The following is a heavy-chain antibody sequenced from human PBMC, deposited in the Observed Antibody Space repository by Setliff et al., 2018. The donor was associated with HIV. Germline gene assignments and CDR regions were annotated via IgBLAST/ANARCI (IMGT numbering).Heavy chain of an antibody. V-gene: IGHV2-70*12. Sequence: DWDGDKQYNTSLKTRLTISKDTSKNQVVLTMTNMDPVDTATYYCAHLGPFGEIHLWGQGTLVTVSS. J-gene: IGHJ4*02. CDR3: AHLGPFGEIHL. CDR2: DWDGDK. D-gene: IGHD3-10*01.